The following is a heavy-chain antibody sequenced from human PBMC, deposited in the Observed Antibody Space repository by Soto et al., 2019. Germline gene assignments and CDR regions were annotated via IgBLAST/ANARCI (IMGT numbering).Heavy chain of an antibody. CDR2: IYSGGST. Sequence: GGSLRLSCAASGFTVSSNYMSWVRQAPGKGLEWVSVIYSGGSTYYADSVKGRFTISRHNSKNTLYLQMNSLRAEDTAVYYCARADPTYYDYIWGSYRRKYYYYMDVWGKGTTVTVSS. CDR3: ARADPTYYDYIWGSYRRKYYYYMDV. D-gene: IGHD3-16*02. CDR1: GFTVSSNY. V-gene: IGHV3-53*04. J-gene: IGHJ6*03.